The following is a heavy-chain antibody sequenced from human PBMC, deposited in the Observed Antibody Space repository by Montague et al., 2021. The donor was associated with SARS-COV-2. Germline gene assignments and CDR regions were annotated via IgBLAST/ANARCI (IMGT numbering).Heavy chain of an antibody. D-gene: IGHD3-10*01. CDR3: VRGAEEAHFAMDV. CDR2: LYRSGSV. J-gene: IGHJ6*02. CDR1: GGFISDSYY. V-gene: IGHV4-39*02. Sequence: SETLSLTCIVSGGFISDSYYWAWIRQAPGKGLEWLGSLYRSGSVXSNPXXXSRASISVDKFKNHFSLRLTSATAAETAVYYCVRGAEEAHFAMDVWGQGTTVTVSS.